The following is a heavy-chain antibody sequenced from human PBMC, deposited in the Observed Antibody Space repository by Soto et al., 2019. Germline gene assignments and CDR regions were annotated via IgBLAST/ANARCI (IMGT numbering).Heavy chain of an antibody. Sequence: SETLSLTCAVSGYSINSDYYWGWIRQPPGKGLEWIGSVDHSGRTYYSPSLRSRLTIFIDTSENQFSLRLTSVTAADTAMYFCAKKGYYPSGKINLFDSWGPGTLVTV. V-gene: IGHV4-38-2*01. CDR1: GYSINSDYY. CDR3: AKKGYYPSGKINLFDS. CDR2: VDHSGRT. D-gene: IGHD3-10*01. J-gene: IGHJ4*02.